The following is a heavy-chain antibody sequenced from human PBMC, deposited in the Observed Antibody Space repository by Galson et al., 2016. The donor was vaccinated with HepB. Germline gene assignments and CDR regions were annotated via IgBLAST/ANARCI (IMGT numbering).Heavy chain of an antibody. V-gene: IGHV5-51*01. J-gene: IGHJ4*02. CDR1: GYSFTNSW. D-gene: IGHD2-15*01. Sequence: QSGAEVKKPGESLKFSCRGSGYSFTNSWIAWVRQMPETGLEWVAIIWPGDSHTRYGPSFEGQVTISADNSITTAYLQWNSLKASDSAIYYCARLHCSGTSCFSGSAYFFDYWGQGTLVTVSS. CDR3: ARLHCSGTSCFSGSAYFFDY. CDR2: IWPGDSHT.